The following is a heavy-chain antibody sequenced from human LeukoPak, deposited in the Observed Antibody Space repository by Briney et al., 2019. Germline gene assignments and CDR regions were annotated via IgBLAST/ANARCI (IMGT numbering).Heavy chain of an antibody. V-gene: IGHV4-34*01. D-gene: IGHD1-1*01. CDR1: GGSFSGYY. J-gene: IGHJ6*02. CDR2: INHSGST. CDR3: ARGPRTGTRYYYYYGMDV. Sequence: PSETLSLTCAVYGGSFSGYYWSWIRQPPGKGLEWIGEINHSGSTNYNPSLKSRVTISVDTSKNQFSLKLSSVTAADTAVYYCARGPRTGTRYYYYYGMDVWGQGTTVTVSS.